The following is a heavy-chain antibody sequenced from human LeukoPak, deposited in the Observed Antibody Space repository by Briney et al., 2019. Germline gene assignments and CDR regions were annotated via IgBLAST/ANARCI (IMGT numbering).Heavy chain of an antibody. D-gene: IGHD3-9*01. CDR1: GGSFSGYY. J-gene: IGHJ4*02. CDR3: ARDALPLANTLGTLTGIDY. Sequence: TPSETLSLTCAVYGGSFSGYYWSWIRQPPGKGLEWIGEINHSGSTNYNPSLKSRVTISVDTSKNQFSLKLSSATAADTAVYYCARDALPLANTLGTLTGIDYWGQGTLVTVSS. V-gene: IGHV4-34*01. CDR2: INHSGST.